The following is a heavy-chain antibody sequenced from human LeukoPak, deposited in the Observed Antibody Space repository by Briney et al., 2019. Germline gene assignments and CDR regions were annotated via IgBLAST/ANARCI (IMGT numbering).Heavy chain of an antibody. Sequence: SETLSLTCTVSGSSISSYYWSWIRQPPGKGLEWIGYIYTSGSTNYNPSLKSRVTISVDTSKNQFSLKLSSVTAADTAVYYRARRDYYYYYMDVWGKGTTVTVSS. CDR3: ARRDYYYYYMDV. J-gene: IGHJ6*03. V-gene: IGHV4-4*09. CDR1: GSSISSYY. CDR2: IYTSGST.